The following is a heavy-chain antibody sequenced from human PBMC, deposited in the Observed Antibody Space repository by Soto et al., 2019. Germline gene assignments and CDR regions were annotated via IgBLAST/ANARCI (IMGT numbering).Heavy chain of an antibody. CDR1: GFTFSSYG. J-gene: IGHJ3*02. D-gene: IGHD3-22*01. CDR2: IWYDGSNK. Sequence: QVQLVESGGGVVQPGRSLRLSCAASGFTFSSYGMHWVRQAPGKGLEWVAVIWYDGSNKYYADSVKGRFTISRDNSKNTLYLLMNSLRAEDTAVYYCARDRRSGYYAFDIWGQGTMVTVSS. V-gene: IGHV3-33*01. CDR3: ARDRRSGYYAFDI.